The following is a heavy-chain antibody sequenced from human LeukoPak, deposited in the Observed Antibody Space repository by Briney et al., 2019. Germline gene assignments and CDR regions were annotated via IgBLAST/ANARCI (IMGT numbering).Heavy chain of an antibody. Sequence: GGSLRLSCAASGFTFGSYDMHWVRQAPGKGLEWVAVIWYDGSNKYYADSVKGRFTISRDISKNTLYLQMNSLRAKDTAVYYCARHKDWTFDYWGQGTLVTVSS. J-gene: IGHJ4*02. CDR3: ARHKDWTFDY. V-gene: IGHV3-33*01. CDR2: IWYDGSNK. CDR1: GFTFGSYD. D-gene: IGHD3/OR15-3a*01.